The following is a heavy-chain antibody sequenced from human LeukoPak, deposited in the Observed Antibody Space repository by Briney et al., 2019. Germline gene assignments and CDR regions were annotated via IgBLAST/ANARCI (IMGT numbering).Heavy chain of an antibody. J-gene: IGHJ4*02. CDR3: ASYGGNSEGYFDY. CDR1: GFTVSSNY. V-gene: IGHV3-53*01. CDR2: IYSGGST. D-gene: IGHD4-23*01. Sequence: GGSLRLSCAASGFTVSSNYMSWVRQAPGKGLEWVSVIYSGGSTYYADSVKGRFTISRDNSKNTLYLQMNSLRAEDTAVYYCASYGGNSEGYFDYWGQGTLATVSS.